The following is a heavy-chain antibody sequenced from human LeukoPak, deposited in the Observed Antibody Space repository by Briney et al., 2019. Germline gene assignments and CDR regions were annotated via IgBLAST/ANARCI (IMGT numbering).Heavy chain of an antibody. V-gene: IGHV3-23*01. D-gene: IGHD2-21*02. CDR1: GFTFSSYA. CDR3: AKDGYCGGDCYMKDY. CDR2: ISGSGGST. Sequence: GGSLRLSCAASGFTFSSYAMSWVRQAPGKGLEWVSAISGSGGSTYYADSVKGRFTISRDNSKNTLYLQMNSLRAEDTAVYYCAKDGYCGGDCYMKDYWGQGTLVTVSS. J-gene: IGHJ4*02.